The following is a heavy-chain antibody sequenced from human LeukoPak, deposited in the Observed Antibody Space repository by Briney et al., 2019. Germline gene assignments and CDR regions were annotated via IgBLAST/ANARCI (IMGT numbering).Heavy chain of an antibody. D-gene: IGHD4-23*01. V-gene: IGHV4-39*07. CDR3: ARRATVVTAGWYYFDY. Sequence: KPSETLSLTCTVSGGSISSTSYYWGWIRQPPGKGLEWIGTIYHSGRTYYNPSLKSRVTISVDMSKNQFSLKLSSVTAADTAVYYCARRATVVTAGWYYFDYWGQGTLVTVSS. CDR1: GGSISSTSYY. J-gene: IGHJ4*02. CDR2: IYHSGRT.